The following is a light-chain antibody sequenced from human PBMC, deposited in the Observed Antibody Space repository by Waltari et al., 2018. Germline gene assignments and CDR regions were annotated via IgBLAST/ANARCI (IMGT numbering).Light chain of an antibody. Sequence: QSVLTQPPSASGTPGQRVTISCSGSNSNIGNNYVSWYQQLPGTAPKLLIYRDDKRPSWFPDRFSGSKSGTSASLAISGLRSEDEADYYCAAWDGSLSGVFGAGTKLTVL. V-gene: IGLV1-47*01. CDR2: RDD. J-gene: IGLJ3*02. CDR3: AAWDGSLSGV. CDR1: NSNIGNNY.